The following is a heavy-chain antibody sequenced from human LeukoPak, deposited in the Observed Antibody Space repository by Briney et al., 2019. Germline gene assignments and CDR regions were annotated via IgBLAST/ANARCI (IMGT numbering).Heavy chain of an antibody. CDR3: ARRPRNSGNYGGPSGLDF. Sequence: PGGSLRLSCAASGFTFSSYAMSWVRQPPGKGPEWIGEITEAGSTNYNPSLKSRVTVSVDTSKNQFSLKLNSMTAADTAVYYCARRPRNSGNYGGPSGLDFWGQGTRVIVSS. CDR1: GFTFSSYA. CDR2: ITEAGST. V-gene: IGHV4-34*01. D-gene: IGHD4-23*01. J-gene: IGHJ4*02.